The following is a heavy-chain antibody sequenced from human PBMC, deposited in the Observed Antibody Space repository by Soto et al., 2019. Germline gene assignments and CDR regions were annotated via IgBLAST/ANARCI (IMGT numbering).Heavy chain of an antibody. V-gene: IGHV3-48*02. Sequence: GGSLRLSCVASGFYLSDYAVSWVRQAPGKGLEWVSFISSDSRTIYYADSVEGRFTVSRDNARNSVSLQMDSLRDEDAAVYYCARIKLVEWFFINVDVYDMDVWGQGTPVTVSS. CDR3: ARIKLVEWFFINVDVYDMDV. CDR1: GFYLSDYA. CDR2: ISSDSRTI. D-gene: IGHD3-3*01. J-gene: IGHJ6*02.